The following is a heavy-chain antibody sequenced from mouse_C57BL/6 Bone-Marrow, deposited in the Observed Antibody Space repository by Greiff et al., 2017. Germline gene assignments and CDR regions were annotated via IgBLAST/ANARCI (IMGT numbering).Heavy chain of an antibody. Sequence: VQLQQSGAELVRPGTSVKVSCKASGYAFTNYLIEWVKQRPGQGLEWIGVINPGSGGTNYNEKFKGKATLTADKSSSTAYMQLSSLTSEDSAVYFCARDDYALAMDYWGQGTSVTVSS. J-gene: IGHJ4*01. D-gene: IGHD2-4*01. CDR3: ARDDYALAMDY. CDR2: INPGSGGT. V-gene: IGHV1-54*01. CDR1: GYAFTNYL.